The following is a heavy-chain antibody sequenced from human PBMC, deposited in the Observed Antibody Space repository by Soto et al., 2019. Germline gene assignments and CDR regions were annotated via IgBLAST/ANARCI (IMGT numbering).Heavy chain of an antibody. CDR3: ASQYCSGGSCYDDPNWYYYYYGMDV. CDR2: IYYSGST. V-gene: IGHV4-31*03. D-gene: IGHD2-15*01. CDR1: GGSISSGGYY. Sequence: QVQLQESGPGLVKPSQTLSLTCTVSGGSISSGGYYWSWIRQHPGKGLEWIGYIYYSGSTYYNPSLKSRVTISVDTSKNQFSLKLSSVTAADTAVYYCASQYCSGGSCYDDPNWYYYYYGMDVWGQGTTVTVSS. J-gene: IGHJ6*02.